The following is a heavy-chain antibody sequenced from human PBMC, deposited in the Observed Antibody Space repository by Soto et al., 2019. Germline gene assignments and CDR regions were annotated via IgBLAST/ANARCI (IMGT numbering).Heavy chain of an antibody. D-gene: IGHD6-25*01. V-gene: IGHV3-30-3*01. J-gene: IGHJ3*02. CDR2: ISYDGSNK. CDR3: ARDQRAAYDAFDI. CDR1: EVTCVSYA. Sequence: RVPCAAAEVTCVSYAGHRVLKTPGKGLEWVAVISYDGSNKYYADSVKGRFTISRDNSKNTLYLQMNSLRAEDTAVYYCARDQRAAYDAFDIWGQGTMVTVSS.